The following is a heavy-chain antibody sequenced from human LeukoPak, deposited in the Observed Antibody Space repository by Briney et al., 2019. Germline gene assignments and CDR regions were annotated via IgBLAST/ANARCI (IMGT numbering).Heavy chain of an antibody. D-gene: IGHD6-6*01. CDR3: ARGPSIAARYDAFDI. V-gene: IGHV3-48*03. CDR1: EFTFTSYE. Sequence: GGSLRLSCAASEFTFTSYELNWVRQAPGKGLEWVSYISSSGNTISYADSVKGRFTISRDNAKNSLYLQVISLRAEDTAVYYCARGPSIAARYDAFDIWGQGTMVIVSS. J-gene: IGHJ3*02. CDR2: ISSSGNTI.